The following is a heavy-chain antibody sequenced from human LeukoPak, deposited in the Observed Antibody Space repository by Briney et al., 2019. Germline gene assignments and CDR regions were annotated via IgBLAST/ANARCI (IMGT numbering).Heavy chain of an antibody. V-gene: IGHV4-39*01. CDR3: ARPYRIRSAFDI. J-gene: IGHJ3*02. CDR1: GGSIRSSSYY. D-gene: IGHD2-2*02. Sequence: SETLSLTCTVSGGSIRSSSYYWGRIPEPRGRRLERIRIIYYSGSTYSNPCLKRRYTITIDLAKSRFSLKLTSVTAADTAVYYCARPYRIRSAFDIWGQGTMVTVSS. CDR2: IYYSGST.